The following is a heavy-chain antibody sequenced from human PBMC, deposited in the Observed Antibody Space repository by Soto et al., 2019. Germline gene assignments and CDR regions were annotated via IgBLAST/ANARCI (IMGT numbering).Heavy chain of an antibody. D-gene: IGHD3-3*01. Sequence: PWGSIKLSSAASGETVNSSAVGGVRQAPGKGLECVSAVSGSGGSRCYGDSVKGRCTMSRDSSKRTLYLQMKSLRAEDTAVYYCAKQLAHYDFWSGSYYYYYMDVWGKGTTDTVS. V-gene: IGHV3-23*01. J-gene: IGHJ6*03. CDR3: AKQLAHYDFWSGSYYYYYMDV. CDR2: VSGSGGSR. CDR1: GETVNSSA.